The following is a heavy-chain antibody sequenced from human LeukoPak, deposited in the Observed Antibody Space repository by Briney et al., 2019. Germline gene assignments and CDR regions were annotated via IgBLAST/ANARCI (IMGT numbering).Heavy chain of an antibody. CDR1: GGSTSSYY. CDR3: ARDRDGYTY. J-gene: IGHJ4*02. V-gene: IGHV4-59*01. Sequence: SETLSLTCTVSGGSTSSYYWSWIRQPPGKGLEWIGYIYYSGSTNYNPSLKSRVTISVDTSKNQFSLKLSSVTAADTAVYYCARDRDGYTYWGQGTLVTVSS. D-gene: IGHD5-24*01. CDR2: IYYSGST.